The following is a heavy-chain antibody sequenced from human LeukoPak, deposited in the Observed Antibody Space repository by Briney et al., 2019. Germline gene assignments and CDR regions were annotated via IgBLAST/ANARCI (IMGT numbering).Heavy chain of an antibody. CDR2: ISSSGSTI. Sequence: GGSLRLSCAASGFAFSSSEMNWVRQAPGKGLEWVSYISSSGSTIYYADSVKGRFTISRDNAKNSLYLQMNSLRAEDTAVYYCASNVDTATRAYWGQGTLVTVSS. CDR1: GFAFSSSE. J-gene: IGHJ4*02. V-gene: IGHV3-48*03. D-gene: IGHD5-18*01. CDR3: ASNVDTATRAY.